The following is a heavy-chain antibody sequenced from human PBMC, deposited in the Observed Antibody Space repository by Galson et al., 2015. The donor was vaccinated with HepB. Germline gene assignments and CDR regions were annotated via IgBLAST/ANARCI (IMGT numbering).Heavy chain of an antibody. D-gene: IGHD3-16*02. CDR2: MNPNSGNT. CDR3: AASRPYATYYDYIWGSYRLEPDHPYYYYYMDV. V-gene: IGHV1-8*01. CDR1: GYTFTSYD. J-gene: IGHJ6*03. Sequence: SVKVSCKASGYTFTSYDINWVRQATGQGLEWMGWMNPNSGNTGYAQKFQGRVTMTRNTSISTAYMELSSLRSEDTAVYYCAASRPYATYYDYIWGSYRLEPDHPYYYYYMDVWGKGTTVTVSS.